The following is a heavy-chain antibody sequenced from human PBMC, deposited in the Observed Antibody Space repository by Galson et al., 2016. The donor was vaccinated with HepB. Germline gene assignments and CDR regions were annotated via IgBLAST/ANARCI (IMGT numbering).Heavy chain of an antibody. V-gene: IGHV3-30-3*02. D-gene: IGHD2-21*02. CDR1: GFTFSSYG. J-gene: IGHJ4*02. Sequence: LRLSCAASGFTFSSYGMHWVRQAPGKGLEWVAVISYDGGDKHYADSVKGRFTVSRDNSKNTLFLQMNSLRVEDTAAYYCAKLDCGRDCPRDDWGQGTLVTVSS. CDR2: ISYDGGDK. CDR3: AKLDCGRDCPRDD.